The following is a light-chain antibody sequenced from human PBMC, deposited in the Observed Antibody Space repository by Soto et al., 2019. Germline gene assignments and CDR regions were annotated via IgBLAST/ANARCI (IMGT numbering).Light chain of an antibody. CDR3: SSYAGSSNYVV. CDR2: EVT. J-gene: IGLJ2*01. V-gene: IGLV2-8*01. Sequence: QPVLTQPPSASGSPGQSVTISCTGTSSDVGGYNYVSWYQQHPGKAPKLMIYEVTKRPSGVPDRFSGSKSGNTASLTVSGLQAEDEADYYCSSYAGSSNYVVFGGGTKLTVL. CDR1: SSDVGGYNY.